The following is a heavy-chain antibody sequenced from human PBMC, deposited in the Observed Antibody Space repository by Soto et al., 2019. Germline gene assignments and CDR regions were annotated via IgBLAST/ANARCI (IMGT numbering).Heavy chain of an antibody. J-gene: IGHJ4*02. D-gene: IGHD6-6*01. CDR2: IIPIFGTA. CDR1: VYTFSVYA. CDR3: ARGASVEYSSSWMGFDY. V-gene: IGHV1-69*05. Sequence: SVTVSWKSSVYTFSVYASSCGLLAPGQGLEWMGGIIPIFGTANYAQKFQGRVTITRDTSASTADMELSSLRSEDTAVYYCARGASVEYSSSWMGFDYWGQRTLVTVSS.